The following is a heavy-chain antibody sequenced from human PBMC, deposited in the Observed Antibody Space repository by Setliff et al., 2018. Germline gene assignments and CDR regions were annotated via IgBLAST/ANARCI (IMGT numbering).Heavy chain of an antibody. Sequence: ASVKVSCKASGYTFGAHYIHWVRQAPGQGFEWMGWINPNSGDTNYAQNFQGRVIVTADTSTNTVYLDLRSLRSDDSAMYYCTRGQRAWSYWGQGTLVTVSS. CDR1: GYTFGAHY. J-gene: IGHJ4*02. CDR3: TRGQRAWSY. CDR2: INPNSGDT. D-gene: IGHD6-19*01. V-gene: IGHV1-2*02.